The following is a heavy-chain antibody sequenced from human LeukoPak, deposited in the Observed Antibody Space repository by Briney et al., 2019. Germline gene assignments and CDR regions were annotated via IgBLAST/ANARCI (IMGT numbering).Heavy chain of an antibody. D-gene: IGHD6-19*01. CDR1: GFTFSSYW. CDR2: IYSGGST. CDR3: ARDNAVPGRGYYFDY. V-gene: IGHV3-53*01. Sequence: GGSLRLSCAASGFTFSSYWMHWVRQVPGKGLEWVSVIYSGGSTYYANSVKGRFTISRDNSKNTLYLQMNSLRAEDTAVYYCARDNAVPGRGYYFDYWGRGTLVTVSS. J-gene: IGHJ4*02.